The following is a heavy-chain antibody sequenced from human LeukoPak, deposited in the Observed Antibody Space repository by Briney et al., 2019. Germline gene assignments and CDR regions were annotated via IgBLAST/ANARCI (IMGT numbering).Heavy chain of an antibody. CDR2: ISYNGTDK. V-gene: IGHV3-30*18. CDR3: VKELVMVTIYFYAAMDV. CDR1: GFTFTTYG. D-gene: IGHD5-24*01. Sequence: GTSLRLSCAASGFTFTTYGINWVRQAPGKGLEWVAVISYNGTDKNYADSVKGRFTISRDNSKNMVYLQMNSLRPEDTAVYYCVKELVMVTIYFYAAMDVWGQGTTVTVSS. J-gene: IGHJ6*02.